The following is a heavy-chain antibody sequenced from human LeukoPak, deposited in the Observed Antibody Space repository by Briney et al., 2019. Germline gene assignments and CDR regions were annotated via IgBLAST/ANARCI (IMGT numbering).Heavy chain of an antibody. V-gene: IGHV1-2*02. Sequence: ASVKVSCKASGYTFTGYYMHWVRQAPGQGLAWMGWINPNSGGTNYAQKFQGRVTMTRDTSISTAYMELSRLRSDDTAVYYCARSHRIAVAGTGAYWGQGTLVTVSS. CDR1: GYTFTGYY. CDR3: ARSHRIAVAGTGAY. D-gene: IGHD6-19*01. CDR2: INPNSGGT. J-gene: IGHJ4*02.